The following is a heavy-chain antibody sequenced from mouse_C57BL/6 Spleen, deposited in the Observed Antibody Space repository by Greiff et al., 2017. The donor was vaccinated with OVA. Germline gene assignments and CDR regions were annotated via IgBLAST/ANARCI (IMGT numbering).Heavy chain of an antibody. CDR1: GYAFSSYW. V-gene: IGHV1-80*01. D-gene: IGHD2-3*01. Sequence: QVQLQQSGAELVKPGASVKISCKASGYAFSSYWMKWGEERGGWGLEWIGELGWVVGESNYNGNFKGKATLTADKSSSTAYMQLSSLTSEDSAVYCCARMIYDGYRFDYWGQGTTLTVSS. CDR3: ARMIYDGYRFDY. CDR2: LGWVVGES. J-gene: IGHJ2*01.